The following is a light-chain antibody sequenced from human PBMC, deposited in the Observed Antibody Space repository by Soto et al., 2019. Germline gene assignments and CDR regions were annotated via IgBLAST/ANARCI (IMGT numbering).Light chain of an antibody. J-gene: IGKJ4*01. CDR1: QSVSRR. CDR2: DAS. V-gene: IGKV1-5*01. CDR3: QHYNNWHT. Sequence: DIQMTQSPSTLSASVGDRITITCRASQSVSRRLAWFQQKPGKAPKLLIYDASSLESGVPSRFSGRGSGTEFTLTISSLQSEDFAVYYCQHYNNWHTFGGGTKVDLK.